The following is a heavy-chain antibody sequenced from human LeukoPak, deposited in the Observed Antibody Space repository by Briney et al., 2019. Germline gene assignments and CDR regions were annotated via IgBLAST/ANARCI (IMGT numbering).Heavy chain of an antibody. D-gene: IGHD3-3*01. CDR2: ISAYNGNT. Sequence: ASVKVSCKASGYTFTSYGISWVRQAPGQGLDWMGWISAYNGNTNYAQKLQGRVTMTTDISTSTAYMELRSLRSDDTAVYYCARDAYDFWSVAHMDVWGKGTTVTVSS. J-gene: IGHJ6*03. CDR1: GYTFTSYG. V-gene: IGHV1-18*01. CDR3: ARDAYDFWSVAHMDV.